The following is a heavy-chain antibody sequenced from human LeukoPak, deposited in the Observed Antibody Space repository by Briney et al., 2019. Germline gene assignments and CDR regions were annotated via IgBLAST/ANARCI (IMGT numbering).Heavy chain of an antibody. V-gene: IGHV4-39*01. CDR3: ARGRSYTSSPHY. D-gene: IGHD6-13*01. Sequence: SETLSLTCTVSGGSISSSSYYWGWIRQPPGKGLEWIGSIYYSGSTYYNPSLKSRVTIFVDTSKNQFSLKLSSVTAADTAVYYCARGRSYTSSPHYWGQGTLVTVSS. CDR1: GGSISSSSYY. J-gene: IGHJ4*02. CDR2: IYYSGST.